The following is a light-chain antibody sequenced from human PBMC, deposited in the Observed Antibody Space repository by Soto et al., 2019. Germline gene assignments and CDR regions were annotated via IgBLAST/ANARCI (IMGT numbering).Light chain of an antibody. CDR1: QSVSSY. CDR3: QQRSNWPPSIT. V-gene: IGKV3-11*01. CDR2: DAF. Sequence: EIVLTQSPGTLSLSPGERATVSCRASQSVSSYLAWYQQKPGQAPRLLIYDAFNRATGIPARFSGSGSGTDFTLTIRSLEPEDFAVYYCQQRSNWPPSITFGQGTRLEI. J-gene: IGKJ5*01.